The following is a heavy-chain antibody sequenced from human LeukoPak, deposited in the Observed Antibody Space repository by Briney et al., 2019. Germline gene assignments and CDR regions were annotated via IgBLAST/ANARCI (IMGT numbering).Heavy chain of an antibody. CDR1: GFTFSSYS. D-gene: IGHD3-22*01. CDR2: ISSSSYI. J-gene: IGHJ3*02. Sequence: GGSLRLSCAASGFTFSSYSMNWVRQAPGKGLEWVSSISSSSYIYYADSVKGRFIISRDNAKNSLYLQMNSLIAEDTAVYYCARDYYDSSGFVGAFDIWGQGTMVTVSS. V-gene: IGHV3-21*01. CDR3: ARDYYDSSGFVGAFDI.